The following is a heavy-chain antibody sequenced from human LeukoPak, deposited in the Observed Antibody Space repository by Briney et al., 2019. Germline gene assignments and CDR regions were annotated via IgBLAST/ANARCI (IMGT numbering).Heavy chain of an antibody. CDR2: IRYDGGNK. V-gene: IGHV3-30*02. CDR1: GFTFSSYG. CDR3: AKDGPNYDILTGYMFDP. D-gene: IGHD3-9*01. Sequence: PGGSLRLSCAASGFTFSSYGMHWVRQSPGNGLEWVAFIRYDGGNKYYADSVKGRFTISRDNSKNTLYLQMNSLRAEDTAVYYCAKDGPNYDILTGYMFDPWGQGTLVTVSS. J-gene: IGHJ5*02.